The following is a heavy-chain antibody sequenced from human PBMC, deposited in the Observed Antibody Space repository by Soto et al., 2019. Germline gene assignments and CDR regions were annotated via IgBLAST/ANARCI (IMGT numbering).Heavy chain of an antibody. CDR3: ARDGSEHTKGWRAFDI. CDR1: GGSISRYY. D-gene: IGHD2-15*01. V-gene: IGHV4-59*01. J-gene: IGHJ3*02. Sequence: PSETLSLTCTVSGGSISRYYWSWIRQPPGKGLEWIGYIYYSGSTNYNPSLKSRVTISVDTSKNQFSLKLSSVTAADTAVYYCARDGSEHTKGWRAFDIRGQGTMVTVS. CDR2: IYYSGST.